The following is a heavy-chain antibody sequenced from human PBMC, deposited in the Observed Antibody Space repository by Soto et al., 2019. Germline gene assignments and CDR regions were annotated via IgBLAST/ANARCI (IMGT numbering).Heavy chain of an antibody. D-gene: IGHD2-15*01. CDR2: IIPILGIA. V-gene: IGHV1-69*02. CDR1: GGTFSSYT. CDR3: ARVYCSGGSCYHLDY. Sequence: ASVKVSCKASGGTFSSYTISWVRQAPGQGLEWMGRIIPILGIANYAQKFQGRVTITADKSTSTAYMELSSLRSGDTAVYYCARVYCSGGSCYHLDYWGQGTLVTV. J-gene: IGHJ4*02.